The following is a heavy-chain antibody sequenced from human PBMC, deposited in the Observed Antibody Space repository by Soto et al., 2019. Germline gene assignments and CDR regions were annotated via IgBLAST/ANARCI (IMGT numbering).Heavy chain of an antibody. Sequence: EVQLVESGGGLVQPGVSLRLSCAASGFTFSSYWMSWVRQAPGRGLEWMANIKYDGSEKYYVDSVKGRLTISRDNAKNSLYLQMNSLRAEDTAVYYCASSPHKDSRPDYWGQGTLVTVSS. CDR1: GFTFSSYW. J-gene: IGHJ4*02. CDR3: ASSPHKDSRPDY. CDR2: IKYDGSEK. V-gene: IGHV3-7*03. D-gene: IGHD3-22*01.